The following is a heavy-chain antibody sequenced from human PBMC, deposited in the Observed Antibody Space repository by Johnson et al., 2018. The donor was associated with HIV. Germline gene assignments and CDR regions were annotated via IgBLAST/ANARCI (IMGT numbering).Heavy chain of an antibody. CDR2: INWNGGST. J-gene: IGHJ3*02. CDR1: GFTFDDYG. V-gene: IGHV3-20*04. Sequence: VQLVESGGGVVRPGGSLRLSCAASGFTFDDYGMSWVRQVPGKGLEWVSGINWNGGSTGYADSVQGRFTISRDNAKNSLYLQMNSLRAEDTALYYCARAAAPYYYGSGSYYFDTFDIWGQGTMVTVSS. CDR3: ARAAAPYYYGSGSYYFDTFDI. D-gene: IGHD3-10*01.